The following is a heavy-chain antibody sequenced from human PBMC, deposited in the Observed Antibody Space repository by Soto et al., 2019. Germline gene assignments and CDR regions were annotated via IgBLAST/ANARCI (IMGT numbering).Heavy chain of an antibody. CDR1: GYTFNNYA. Sequence: QVQLVQSGPEVKKPGASVKVSCKAYGYTFNNYAMHWVRQANGQRLEWMGWINTGNGNTKYSQKFQGRVTSTRDTSATTASTVYIEVSSLRSEDTAIYYCARDSSAGAMFASPYYYGMDVWGQGTTVTVSS. D-gene: IGHD3-10*01. V-gene: IGHV1-3*04. CDR3: ARDSSAGAMFASPYYYGMDV. CDR2: INTGNGNT. J-gene: IGHJ6*02.